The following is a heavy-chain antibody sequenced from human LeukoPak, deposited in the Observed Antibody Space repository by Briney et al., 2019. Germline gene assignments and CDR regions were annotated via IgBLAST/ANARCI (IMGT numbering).Heavy chain of an antibody. CDR2: ISSSDSTI. CDR3: ARDLGTTVTTYLDY. V-gene: IGHV3-48*03. J-gene: IGHJ4*02. CDR1: GFTFSSYE. Sequence: AGGSLRLSCAASGFTFSSYEMHWVRQAPGKGLEWVSYISSSDSTIYYADSVKGRFTISRDNAKNSLYLQMNSLRAEDTAVYYCARDLGTTVTTYLDYWGQGTLVTVSS. D-gene: IGHD4-17*01.